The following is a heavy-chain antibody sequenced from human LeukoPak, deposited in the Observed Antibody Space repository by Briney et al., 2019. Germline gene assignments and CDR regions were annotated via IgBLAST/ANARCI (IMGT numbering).Heavy chain of an antibody. D-gene: IGHD3-22*01. CDR1: GGSISSYY. CDR3: ARSDRDYYDRSGYYYFDY. CDR2: ICTSGST. Sequence: SETLSLTCTVSGGSISSYYWSWIRQPAGQGLGWIGRICTSGSTNYNPYLKSRVTMSVDTSKNQFSLKLSSVTAADTAVYYCARSDRDYYDRSGYYYFDYWGQGTLVTVSS. J-gene: IGHJ4*02. V-gene: IGHV4-4*07.